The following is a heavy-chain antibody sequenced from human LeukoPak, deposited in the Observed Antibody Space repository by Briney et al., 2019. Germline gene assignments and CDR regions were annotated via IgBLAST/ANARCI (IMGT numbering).Heavy chain of an antibody. D-gene: IGHD4-17*01. V-gene: IGHV3-30*01. Sequence: GGSLRLSCAASGCTFSSYAMHWVRQAPGKGLEWVAVISYDGSNKYYADSVKGRFTISRDNSKNTLYLQMNSLRAEDTAVYYWAREDYGDANYYYYYYMDVWGKGTTVTVSS. CDR2: ISYDGSNK. J-gene: IGHJ6*03. CDR1: GCTFSSYA. CDR3: AREDYGDANYYYYYYMDV.